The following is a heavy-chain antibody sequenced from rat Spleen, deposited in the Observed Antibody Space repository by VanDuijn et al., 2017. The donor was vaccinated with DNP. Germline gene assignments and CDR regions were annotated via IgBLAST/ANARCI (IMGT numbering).Heavy chain of an antibody. CDR1: GFTFSDYA. J-gene: IGHJ1*01. D-gene: IGHD1-4*01. V-gene: IGHV5S13*01. CDR3: ARIGGPGYNWYFDF. CDR2: ISPSGGST. Sequence: EVLLVESDGGLVQPGRSLKLSCAVSGFTFSDYAMAWVRQSPTKGLEWVASISPSGGSTYYPDSVKGRFTISRDNAKSTQYLQMDSLRSEDTATYYCARIGGPGYNWYFDFWGPGTMVTVSS.